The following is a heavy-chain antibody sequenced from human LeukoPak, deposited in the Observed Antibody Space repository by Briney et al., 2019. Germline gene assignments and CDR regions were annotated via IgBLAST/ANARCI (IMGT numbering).Heavy chain of an antibody. V-gene: IGHV4-31*03. CDR1: GGSISSGGYY. D-gene: IGHD4-17*01. Sequence: SETLSLTCTVSGGSISSGGYYWSWIRQHPGKGLEWIGYIYYSGSTYYNPSLKSRVTISVDTSKNQFSLKLSSVTAADTAVYYCARAVYYGARLHFDYWGQGTLVTVSS. J-gene: IGHJ4*02. CDR2: IYYSGST. CDR3: ARAVYYGARLHFDY.